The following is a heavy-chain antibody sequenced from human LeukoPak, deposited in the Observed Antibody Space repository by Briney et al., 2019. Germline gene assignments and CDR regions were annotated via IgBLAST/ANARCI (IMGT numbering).Heavy chain of an antibody. D-gene: IGHD4-17*01. Sequence: SVKVSCKASGGTFSSYAISWVRQAPGQGLEWMGRIIPIFGIANYAQKFQGRVTITADKSTSTAHMELSSLRSEDTAVYYCARAATVTSKTFDYWGQGTLVTVSS. CDR3: ARAATVTSKTFDY. CDR1: GGTFSSYA. V-gene: IGHV1-69*04. J-gene: IGHJ4*02. CDR2: IIPIFGIA.